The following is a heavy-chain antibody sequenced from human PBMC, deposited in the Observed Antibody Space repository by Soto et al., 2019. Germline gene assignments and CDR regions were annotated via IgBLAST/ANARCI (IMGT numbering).Heavy chain of an antibody. J-gene: IGHJ6*02. CDR3: ARMGYYHYYGMAV. V-gene: IGHV1-46*01. CDR1: GYIFTSYY. CDR2: INPSGGTT. Sequence: GASVKVSCKTSGYIFTSYYIHWVRQAPGQGLEWMGIINPSGGTTTYAQKFQGRATMTRDTSTSTVYMELSSLRSEDTAVYYCARMGYYHYYGMAVWGQGTTVTVSS.